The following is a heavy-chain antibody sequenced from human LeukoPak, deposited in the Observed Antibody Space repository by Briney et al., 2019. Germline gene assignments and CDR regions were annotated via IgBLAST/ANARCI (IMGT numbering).Heavy chain of an antibody. CDR2: IVAGSGNT. CDR1: GVTFTRSA. J-gene: IGHJ4*02. V-gene: IGHV1-58*02. CDR3: AADSGSYCGGDRYSD. Sequence: GTSVKVSCKASGVTFTRSAMQWVRQARGQRLEWIGWIVAGSGNTNYAQKFQERVTITRDMSTSTAYMELSSLRSDDTAVYYCAADSGSYCGGDRYSDWGQGTLVTVSS. D-gene: IGHD2-21*01.